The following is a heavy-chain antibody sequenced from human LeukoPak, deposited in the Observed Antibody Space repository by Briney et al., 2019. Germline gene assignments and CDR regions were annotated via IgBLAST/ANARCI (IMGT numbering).Heavy chain of an antibody. Sequence: GGSLRLSCAASGFTFSSYWMSWVRQAPGKGLEWVANIKQDGSEKYYVDSVKGRFTISRDNAKNSLYLQMISLRAEDTAVYYCAREARGETILSDDYYYYYGMDVWGQGTTVTVSS. CDR2: IKQDGSEK. CDR3: AREARGETILSDDYYYYYGMDV. V-gene: IGHV3-7*01. CDR1: GFTFSSYW. D-gene: IGHD2/OR15-2a*01. J-gene: IGHJ6*02.